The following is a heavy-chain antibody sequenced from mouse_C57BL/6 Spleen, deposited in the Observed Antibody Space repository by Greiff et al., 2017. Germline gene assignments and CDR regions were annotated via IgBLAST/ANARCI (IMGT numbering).Heavy chain of an antibody. CDR1: GYAFSSSW. V-gene: IGHV1-82*01. CDR3: ARWGCSRGDWYFDV. D-gene: IGHD1-1*01. CDR2: IYPGDGDT. Sequence: QVQLQQSGPELVKPGASVKISCKASGYAFSSSWMNWVKQRPGKGLEWIGRIYPGDGDTNYNGKFKGKATLTADKSSSTAYMQLSSLTSEDSAVYFCARWGCSRGDWYFDVWGTGTTVTVSS. J-gene: IGHJ1*03.